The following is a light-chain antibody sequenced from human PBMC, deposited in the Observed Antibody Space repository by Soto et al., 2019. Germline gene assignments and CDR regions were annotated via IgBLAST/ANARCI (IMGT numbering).Light chain of an antibody. J-gene: IGKJ1*01. CDR2: RAS. CDR1: QSISVW. Sequence: DIQMTQSPSTLSASVGDRVTITCRASQSISVWLAWYQQEPGKAPKLLIYRASILQSGVPSRFSGSGSGTEFALTSSSLQPDDFATYYCQQYNTNSWTFGQGTKVEIK. CDR3: QQYNTNSWT. V-gene: IGKV1-5*03.